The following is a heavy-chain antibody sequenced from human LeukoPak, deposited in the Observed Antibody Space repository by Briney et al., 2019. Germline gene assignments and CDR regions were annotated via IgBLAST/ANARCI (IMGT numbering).Heavy chain of an antibody. CDR3: ANTKPIAAAGRVLDY. CDR1: GFTFSSYA. V-gene: IGHV3-23*01. J-gene: IGHJ4*02. Sequence: PGGSLRHSCAASGFTFSSYAMSWVRQAPGKGLEWVSAISGSGGSTYYADSVKGRFTISRDNSKNTLYLQMSSLRAEDTAVYYCANTKPIAAAGRVLDYWGQGTLVTVSS. CDR2: ISGSGGST. D-gene: IGHD6-13*01.